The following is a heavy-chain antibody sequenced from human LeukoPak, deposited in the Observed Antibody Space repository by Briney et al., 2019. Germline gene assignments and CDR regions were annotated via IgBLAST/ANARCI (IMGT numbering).Heavy chain of an antibody. CDR1: GFTFSSYW. J-gene: IGHJ4*02. CDR2: INSDDSST. Sequence: PGGSLRLSCAASGFTFSSYWMHWVRHAQGKGLVWVSRINSDDSSTTYADSVRGRFTISRDNAKITLYLQMNSLRAEDTAVYYCARFPGYSYGQRYFDYWGQGTLVTVSS. CDR3: ARFPGYSYGQRYFDY. V-gene: IGHV3-74*01. D-gene: IGHD5-18*01.